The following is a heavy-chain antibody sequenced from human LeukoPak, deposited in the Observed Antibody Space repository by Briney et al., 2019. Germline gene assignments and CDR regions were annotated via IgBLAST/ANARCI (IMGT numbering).Heavy chain of an antibody. D-gene: IGHD6-19*01. J-gene: IGHJ4*02. CDR2: INQDGSEK. Sequence: GGSLRLSCAASGFTFNNYWMSWARQAPGKGLEWVANINQDGSEKHYVDSVKGRFTISRDNAKNSLYLQMNSLRAEDTAVYYCARGTIAVAGIDYWGQGTLVTVSS. CDR1: GFTFNNYW. V-gene: IGHV3-7*01. CDR3: ARGTIAVAGIDY.